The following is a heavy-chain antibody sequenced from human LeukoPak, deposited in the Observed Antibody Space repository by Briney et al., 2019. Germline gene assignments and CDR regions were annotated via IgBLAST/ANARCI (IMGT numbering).Heavy chain of an antibody. CDR3: ARLGYCGGDCLG. CDR1: GFTFSDYY. Sequence: PGGSLRLSCAASGFTFSDYYMNWVRQAPGKGLEWVSYISSISSTIYYADSVKGRFTISRDNAKNSLYLQMNSLRAEDTAVYYCARLGYCGGDCLGWGQGTLVTVSS. V-gene: IGHV3-11*04. J-gene: IGHJ1*01. CDR2: ISSISSTI. D-gene: IGHD2-21*02.